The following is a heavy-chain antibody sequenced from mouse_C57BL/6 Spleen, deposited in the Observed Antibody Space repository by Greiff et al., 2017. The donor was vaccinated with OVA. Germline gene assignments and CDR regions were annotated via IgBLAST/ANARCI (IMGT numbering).Heavy chain of an antibody. CDR2: IYPGDGDT. CDR3: ARRGSSGSAFAY. D-gene: IGHD3-2*02. CDR1: GYAFSSSW. Sequence: QVQLQQSGPELVKPGASVKISCKASGYAFSSSWMNWVKQRPGKGLEWIGRIYPGDGDTNYNGKFKGKATLTADKSSSTAYMQLSSLTSEDSAVYFCARRGSSGSAFAYWGQGTLVTVSA. V-gene: IGHV1-82*01. J-gene: IGHJ3*01.